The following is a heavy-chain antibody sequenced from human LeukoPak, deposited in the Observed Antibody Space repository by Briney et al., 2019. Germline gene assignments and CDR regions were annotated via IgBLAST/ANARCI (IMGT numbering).Heavy chain of an antibody. V-gene: IGHV3-15*01. CDR2: IKSNSDGATT. Sequence: KAGGSLRLSCAASGFTFRNAWTSWVRQAPGKGLEWVGRIKSNSDGATTDYAAPVKGRFTISRDDSENTVYLQMNSLKTEGTAMYYCATHKYGVVSIQHWGQGTLVTVSS. D-gene: IGHD3-3*01. CDR1: GFTFRNAW. J-gene: IGHJ1*01. CDR3: ATHKYGVVSIQH.